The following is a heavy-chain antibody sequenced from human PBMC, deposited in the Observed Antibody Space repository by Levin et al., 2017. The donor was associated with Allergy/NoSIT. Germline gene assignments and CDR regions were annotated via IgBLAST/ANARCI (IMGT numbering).Heavy chain of an antibody. D-gene: IGHD2-2*02. Sequence: PGGSLRLSCAASGFTFSSYAMSWVRQAPGKGLEWVSAISGSGGSTYYADSVKGRFTISRDNSKNTLYLQMNSLRAEDTAVYYCARMRLLYGNAFDIWGQGTMVTVSS. J-gene: IGHJ3*02. V-gene: IGHV3-23*01. CDR3: ARMRLLYGNAFDI. CDR1: GFTFSSYA. CDR2: ISGSGGST.